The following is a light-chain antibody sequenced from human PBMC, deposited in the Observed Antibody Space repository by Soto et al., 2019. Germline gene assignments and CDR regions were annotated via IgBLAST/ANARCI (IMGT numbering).Light chain of an antibody. V-gene: IGLV2-23*01. J-gene: IGLJ1*01. Sequence: QSVLTQPASVSGSPGQSITISCTGTSSDVGSYNLVSWYQQYPGKAPQLMIYEGSKRPSGVSNRFSGSKSGSTASLTISGLQAEDEADYYCCSFARGGTYVFGTGTQLTVL. CDR3: CSFARGGTYV. CDR1: SSDVGSYNL. CDR2: EGS.